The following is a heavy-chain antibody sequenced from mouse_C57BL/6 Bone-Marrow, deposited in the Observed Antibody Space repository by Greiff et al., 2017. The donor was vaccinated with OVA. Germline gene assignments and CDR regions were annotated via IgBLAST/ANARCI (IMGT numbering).Heavy chain of an antibody. CDR1: GFTFSSYA. CDR3: ARVYGRAWFAY. V-gene: IGHV5-4*01. J-gene: IGHJ3*01. D-gene: IGHD1-1*01. Sequence: EVQLVESGGGLVKPGGSLKLSCAASGFTFSSYAMSWVRQTPEKRLAWVATISDGGSYTYYPDNVKGRFTISRDNAKNNLYLQMSHLKSEDTAMYYCARVYGRAWFAYWGQGTLVTVSA. CDR2: ISDGGSYT.